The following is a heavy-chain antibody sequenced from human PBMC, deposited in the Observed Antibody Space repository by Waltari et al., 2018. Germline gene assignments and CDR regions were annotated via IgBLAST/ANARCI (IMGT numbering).Heavy chain of an antibody. D-gene: IGHD2-21*01. J-gene: IGHJ4*02. CDR3: ARVVIAILPDY. CDR2: ISSSSSTI. CDR1: GFTFSSSR. V-gene: IGHV3-48*04. Sequence: EVQLVESGGGLVQPGGSLRLSCAASGFTFSSSRMNWVRQAPGKGLEWVSYISSSSSTIYYADSVKGRFTIARDNAKNSLYLQMNSLRAEDTAVYNCARVVIAILPDYWGQGTLVTVSS.